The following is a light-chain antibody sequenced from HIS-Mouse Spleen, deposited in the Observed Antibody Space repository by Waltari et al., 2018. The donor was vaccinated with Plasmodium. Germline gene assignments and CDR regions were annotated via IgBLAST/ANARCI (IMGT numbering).Light chain of an antibody. Sequence: QSVLTQPPSVSAAPGQKVTISCSGSSSNIGNNYVSWYQHIPGTATKLLIYDKNKRPSGSTDRVSGSKSGTSATLGITGLQTGDEADYYCGTWDSSLSAGVFGGGTKLTVL. CDR2: DKN. CDR3: GTWDSSLSAGV. J-gene: IGLJ3*02. CDR1: SSNIGNNY. V-gene: IGLV1-51*01.